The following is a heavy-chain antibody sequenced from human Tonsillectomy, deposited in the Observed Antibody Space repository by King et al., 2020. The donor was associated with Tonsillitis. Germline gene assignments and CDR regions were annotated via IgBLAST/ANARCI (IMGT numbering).Heavy chain of an antibody. V-gene: IGHV1-69*01. CDR1: GGTFSSYA. CDR2: IIPIFGTA. Sequence: VQLVESGAEVKKPGSSVKVSCKASGGTFSSYAISWVRQAPGQGLEWMGGIIPIFGTANYAQKFQGRVTITADESTSTAYMELSSLRSEDTAVYYCAREQTPLALGYCSGGSCYSEDWYFDLWGRGTLVTVSS. D-gene: IGHD2-15*01. CDR3: AREQTPLALGYCSGGSCYSEDWYFDL. J-gene: IGHJ2*01.